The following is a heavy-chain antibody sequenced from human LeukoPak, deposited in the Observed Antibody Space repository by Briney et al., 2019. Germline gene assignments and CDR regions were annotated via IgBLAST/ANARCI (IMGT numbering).Heavy chain of an antibody. CDR2: VRKDATEK. CDR1: GFIFTEYG. CDR3: AKRSGPDSGPFDS. V-gene: IGHV3-30*02. J-gene: IGHJ4*02. D-gene: IGHD7-27*01. Sequence: WGPLRLSCAASGFIFTEYGMYWVRQAPGKGLEWVAFVRKDATEKKYADSVEGRFTISRDDSENTVYLKMNNLRVDDTAVYYCAKRSGPDSGPFDSWGQGTPVIVSS.